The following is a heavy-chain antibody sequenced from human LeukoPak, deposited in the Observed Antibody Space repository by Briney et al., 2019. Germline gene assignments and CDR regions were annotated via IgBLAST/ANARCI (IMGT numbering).Heavy chain of an antibody. CDR1: GGSISSSSYY. Sequence: PSETLSLTCTVPGGSISSSSYYWGWIRQPPGKGLEWIGSIYHSGRTYYNPSLKSRVTISVDMSKNQFSLKLSSVTAADTALYYCARDTRLEAFNIWGQGTMVTVSS. V-gene: IGHV4-39*07. CDR2: IYHSGRT. J-gene: IGHJ3*02. CDR3: ARDTRLEAFNI.